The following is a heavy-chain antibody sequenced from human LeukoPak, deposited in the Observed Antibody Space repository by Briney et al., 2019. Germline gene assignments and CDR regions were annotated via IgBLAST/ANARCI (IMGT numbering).Heavy chain of an antibody. CDR2: ISGSGGTT. J-gene: IGHJ4*02. V-gene: IGHV3-23*01. D-gene: IGHD6-19*01. Sequence: GGSLRLSCAASGFTFSNYAMSWVRQAPGKGLEWVSAISGSGGTTYCADSVRGRFSISRDNSDNTLYLQMNSLRAEDTAVHYCAKVPNSGWIFDYWGQGTLVTVSS. CDR3: AKVPNSGWIFDY. CDR1: GFTFSNYA.